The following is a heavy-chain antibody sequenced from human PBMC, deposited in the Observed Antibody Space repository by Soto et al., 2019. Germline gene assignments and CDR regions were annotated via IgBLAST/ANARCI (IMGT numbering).Heavy chain of an antibody. D-gene: IGHD4-17*01. CDR3: ARGFTVTTGTTDAFDI. V-gene: IGHV3-23*01. CDR1: GSTFSSYA. CDR2: ISGSGGTT. J-gene: IGHJ3*02. Sequence: EVQLLESGGGLVQPGGSLRLSCAVSGSTFSSYAMSWVRQAPGKGLEWVSGISGSGGTTYYADSVKGRFTISRDNSKNTLYLQMNSLRAEDTAVYYCARGFTVTTGTTDAFDIWGQGTMVTVSS.